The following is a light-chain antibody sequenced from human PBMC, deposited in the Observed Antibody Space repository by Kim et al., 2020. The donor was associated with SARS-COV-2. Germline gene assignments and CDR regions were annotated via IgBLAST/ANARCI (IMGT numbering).Light chain of an antibody. CDR2: QDI. J-gene: IGLJ2*01. V-gene: IGLV3-1*01. CDR3: QAWDSSTVV. CDR1: KLGDKY. Sequence: SSELTQPPSVSVSPGQTASITCSGDKLGDKYACWYQQQPGQSPVLVIYQDIKRPSGIPERFSGSNSGNTATLTISGTQAMDEADYYCQAWDSSTVVFGGGTQLTVL.